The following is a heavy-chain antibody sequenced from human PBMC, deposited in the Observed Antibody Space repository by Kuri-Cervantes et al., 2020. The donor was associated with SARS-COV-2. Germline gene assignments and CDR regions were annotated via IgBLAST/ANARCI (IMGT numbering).Heavy chain of an antibody. CDR1: GGSISSYY. V-gene: IGHV4-59*08. CDR3: ARQDSSWTNYYYYYGMDV. Sequence: GSLRLSCTVSGGSISSYYWSWIRQPPGKGLEWIGYIYYSGSTNYNPSLKSRVTISVDTSKNQFSLKLSSVTAADTAVYYCARQDSSWTNYYYYYGMDVWGQGTTVTVSS. D-gene: IGHD3-22*01. CDR2: IYYSGST. J-gene: IGHJ6*02.